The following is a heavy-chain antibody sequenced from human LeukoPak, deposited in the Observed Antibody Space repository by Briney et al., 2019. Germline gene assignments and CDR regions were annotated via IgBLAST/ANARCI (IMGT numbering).Heavy chain of an antibody. D-gene: IGHD3-22*01. CDR1: GDSISNTNYY. V-gene: IGHV4-39*07. Sequence: SETLSLTCTVSGDSISNTNYYWGWIRQPPGKGLEWIGSFCCSGNTYYNPSLKSRVTISVDTSKNQFSLKLSSVTAADTAVYYCATPLGDYYDSSGSQLDTWGQGTMVTVSS. CDR3: ATPLGDYYDSSGSQLDT. J-gene: IGHJ3*02. CDR2: FCCSGNT.